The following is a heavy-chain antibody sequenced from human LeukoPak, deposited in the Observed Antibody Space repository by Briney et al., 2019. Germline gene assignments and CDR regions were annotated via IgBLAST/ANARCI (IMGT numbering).Heavy chain of an antibody. J-gene: IGHJ4*02. D-gene: IGHD3-22*01. V-gene: IGHV1-2*02. CDR3: ARDSDAELGPVWGDTSGDEY. CDR1: EYTFNGYY. CDR2: IDPYSGGT. Sequence: ASVKVSCKASEYTFNGYYIYWVRQAPGQGLEWMGWIDPYSGGTKSAQKFEGRVTLTRDTSISTAYMELHTLRSDDTAVYYCARDSDAELGPVWGDTSGDEYWGQGTLVTVSP.